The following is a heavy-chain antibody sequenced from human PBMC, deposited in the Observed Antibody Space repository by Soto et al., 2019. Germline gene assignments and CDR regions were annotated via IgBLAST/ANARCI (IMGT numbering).Heavy chain of an antibody. CDR1: GGSISSYY. CDR2: IYYSGST. Sequence: SETLSLTCTVSGGSISSYYWSWIRQPPGKGLEWIGYIYYSGSTNYNPSLKSRVTISVDTSKNQFSLKLSSVTAADTAVYYCARVGGSYGSNYYYYYGMDVWGQGTTVTVSS. D-gene: IGHD5-18*01. J-gene: IGHJ6*02. CDR3: ARVGGSYGSNYYYYYGMDV. V-gene: IGHV4-59*01.